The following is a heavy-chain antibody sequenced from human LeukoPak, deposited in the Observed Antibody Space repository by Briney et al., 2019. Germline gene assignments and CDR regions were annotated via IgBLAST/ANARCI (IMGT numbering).Heavy chain of an antibody. CDR2: ISGSGGST. CDR3: AKDDCSGGSCPLDY. Sequence: PSETLSLTCTVSGGSISSYYWSWVRQAPGKGLEWVSAISGSGGSTYYADSVKGRFTISRDNSKNTLYLQMNSLRAEDTAVYYCAKDDCSGGSCPLDYWGQGTLVTVSS. D-gene: IGHD2-15*01. CDR1: GGSISSYY. J-gene: IGHJ4*02. V-gene: IGHV3-23*01.